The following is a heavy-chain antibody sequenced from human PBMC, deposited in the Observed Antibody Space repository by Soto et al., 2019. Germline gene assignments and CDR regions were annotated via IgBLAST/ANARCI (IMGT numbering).Heavy chain of an antibody. Sequence: QVPLVQSGSELKKPGASVKVSCKASGYTFTSYAMNWVRQAPGQGLEWMGWINTNTGNPTYAQGSTGRFVFSLDTSVSTAYLQICSLKAEDTTVYYCASIVGATPYYYYGMDVWGQGTTVTVSS. CDR3: ASIVGATPYYYYGMDV. CDR1: GYTFTSYA. V-gene: IGHV7-4-1*01. J-gene: IGHJ6*02. D-gene: IGHD1-26*01. CDR2: INTNTGNP.